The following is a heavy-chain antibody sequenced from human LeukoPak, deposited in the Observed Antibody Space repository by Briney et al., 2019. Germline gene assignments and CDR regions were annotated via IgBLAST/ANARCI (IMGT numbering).Heavy chain of an antibody. D-gene: IGHD3-10*01. CDR2: IIPIFGTA. CDR1: GGTFSSYA. Sequence: ASVKVSCKASGGTFSSYAISWVRQAPGQGLEWMGGIIPIFGTANYAQKLQGRVTMTTDTSTSTAYMELRSLRSDDTAVYYCARDLLWFGELPFDYWGQGTLVTVSS. V-gene: IGHV1-69*05. J-gene: IGHJ4*02. CDR3: ARDLLWFGELPFDY.